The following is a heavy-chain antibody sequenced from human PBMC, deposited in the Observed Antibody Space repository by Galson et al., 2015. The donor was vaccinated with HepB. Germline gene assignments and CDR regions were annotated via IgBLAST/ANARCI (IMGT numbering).Heavy chain of an antibody. CDR1: GFSLSTSGVG. D-gene: IGHD3-22*01. CDR2: IYWDDK. CDR3: AHRRGFDSSGYYLFDY. J-gene: IGHJ4*02. Sequence: PALVKPTQTLTLTCTFSGFSLSTSGVGVGWIRQPPGKALEWLALIYWDDKRYSPSLKSRLTITKDTSKNQVVLTMTNMDPVDTATYYCAHRRGFDSSGYYLFDYWGQGTLVTVSS. V-gene: IGHV2-5*01.